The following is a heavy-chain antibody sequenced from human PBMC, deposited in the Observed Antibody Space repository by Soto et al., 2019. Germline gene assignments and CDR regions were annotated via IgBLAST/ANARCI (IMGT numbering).Heavy chain of an antibody. J-gene: IGHJ5*02. CDR1: GGSFSGYY. CDR3: ARFEIRVGRGYPAQTWFDP. D-gene: IGHD5-18*01. CDR2: INHSGST. Sequence: SETLSITCAVYGGSFSGYYWSWIRQPPGKGLEWVREINHSGSTNYNQSLKSRVTISVDTSKNQFSLKLSSVTAADTAVYYCARFEIRVGRGYPAQTWFDPWGQGTLVTVSS. V-gene: IGHV4-34*01.